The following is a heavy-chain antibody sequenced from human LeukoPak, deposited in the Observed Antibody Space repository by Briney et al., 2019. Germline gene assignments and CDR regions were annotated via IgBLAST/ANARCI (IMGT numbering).Heavy chain of an antibody. CDR3: ARDRCSSTSCYFPYAFDI. V-gene: IGHV3-53*01. J-gene: IGHJ3*02. D-gene: IGHD2-2*01. Sequence: GGSLRLSCAASGFTFSSNYVSWVRQAPGKGLEWVSVIYSGGSTYYTDSVTGRFTISRDNSKNTLYLQMNSLRAEDTAVYYCARDRCSSTSCYFPYAFDIWGQGTMVTVSS. CDR2: IYSGGST. CDR1: GFTFSSNY.